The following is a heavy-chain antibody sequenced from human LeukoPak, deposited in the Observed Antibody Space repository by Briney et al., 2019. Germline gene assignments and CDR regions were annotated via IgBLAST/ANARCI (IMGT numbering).Heavy chain of an antibody. CDR1: GYTFTASY. CDR3: ARGNRGFHFYYGMDV. J-gene: IGHJ6*02. V-gene: IGHV1-2*02. CDR2: INPNGGGT. D-gene: IGHD3-10*01. Sequence: ASVKVSCKASGYTFTASYMHWVRQAPGQGLEWMGWINPNGGGTLYAQKFQGRVTMTMNTSISTAYMELSSLRSEDTAVYYCARGNRGFHFYYGMDVWGQGTTVTVSS.